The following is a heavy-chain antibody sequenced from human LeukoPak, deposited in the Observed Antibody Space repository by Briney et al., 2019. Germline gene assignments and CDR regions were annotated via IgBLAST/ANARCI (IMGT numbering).Heavy chain of an antibody. V-gene: IGHV3-21*01. CDR1: GFTFSSYS. D-gene: IGHD3-10*01. CDR2: ISSGSSYI. CDR3: ARLTGNYGDY. J-gene: IGHJ4*02. Sequence: HGESLKISCAASGFTFSSYSMNWVRQAPGKGLEWVSSISSGSSYIYYADSVKGRFTISRENAKNSLYLQMDSLRAEDTAVYYCARLTGNYGDYWGQGTLVTVSS.